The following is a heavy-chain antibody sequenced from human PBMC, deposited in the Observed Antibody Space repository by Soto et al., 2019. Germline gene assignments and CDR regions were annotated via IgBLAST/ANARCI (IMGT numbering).Heavy chain of an antibody. J-gene: IGHJ6*02. D-gene: IGHD3-9*01. CDR2: IIPIFGTA. CDR1: EGTFSSYA. Sequence: QVQLVQSGAEVKKPGSSVKVSCKASEGTFSSYAISWVRQAPGQGLEWMGGIIPIFGTANYAQKFQGRVTIIADESTSTAYMELSSLRSEDTAVFYCASNNNVLTGSYYYGMDVWGQGTTVTVSS. V-gene: IGHV1-69*12. CDR3: ASNNNVLTGSYYYGMDV.